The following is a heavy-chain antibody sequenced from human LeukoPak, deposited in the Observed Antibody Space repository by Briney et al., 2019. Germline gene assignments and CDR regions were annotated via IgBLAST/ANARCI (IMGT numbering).Heavy chain of an antibody. J-gene: IGHJ4*02. V-gene: IGHV1-8*03. CDR2: MNPNSGNT. CDR1: GYTFIGNY. CDR3: AKERARGFGELSAFGY. D-gene: IGHD3-10*01. Sequence: ASVKVSCKASGYTFIGNYMHWVRQATGQGLEWMGWMNPNSGNTGYAQKFQGRVTITRTTSISTAYMELSSLRYDDTDVYYCAKERARGFGELSAFGYWGQGTLVTVSS.